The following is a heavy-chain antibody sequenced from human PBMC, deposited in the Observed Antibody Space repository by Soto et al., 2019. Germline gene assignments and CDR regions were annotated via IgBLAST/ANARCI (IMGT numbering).Heavy chain of an antibody. CDR1: GGSFRTYS. CDR3: ARDFGGAAAQKLNWFDP. V-gene: IGHV1-69*08. CDR2: IIPIVDIV. Sequence: QVQLVQSGTEVKKPGSSVKVSCKPSGGSFRTYSISWVRQAPGQRLEWMGRIIPIVDIVKYAQKVQGRLTITEDKSTSTADRELSSLRSEDTAVYYCARDFGGAAAQKLNWFDPWGQGTLVIVSP. D-gene: IGHD3-16*01. J-gene: IGHJ5*02.